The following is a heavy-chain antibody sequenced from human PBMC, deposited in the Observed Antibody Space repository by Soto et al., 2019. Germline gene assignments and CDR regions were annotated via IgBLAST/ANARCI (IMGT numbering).Heavy chain of an antibody. D-gene: IGHD1-26*01. CDR1: GGTFTDYT. CDR2: IIPVLDLT. CDR3: AKKVGPSAFDL. V-gene: IGHV1-69*02. Sequence: QVQLVQSGAEVKKPGSSVKVSCKASGGTFTDYTITWLRQAPGQGLEWMGRIIPVLDLTNYAQKFQGRVTITADKSTTTSYMELSGLTSEDTAVYYCAKKVGPSAFDLWGRGTLVTVSS. J-gene: IGHJ2*01.